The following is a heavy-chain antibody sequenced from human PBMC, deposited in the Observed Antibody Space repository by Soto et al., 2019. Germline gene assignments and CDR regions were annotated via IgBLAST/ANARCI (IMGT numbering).Heavy chain of an antibody. CDR3: ARVTGNYGDYNYMDV. J-gene: IGHJ6*03. CDR2: IYHSGST. Sequence: PTETLSLTFAVSSGSISRRNWWSWVRQPPGKGLEWIGEIYHSGSTNYNPSLKSRVTISVDKSKNQFSLKLSSVTAADTAVYYCARVTGNYGDYNYMDVWGKGTTVTVSS. CDR1: SGSISRRNW. D-gene: IGHD4-17*01. V-gene: IGHV4-4*02.